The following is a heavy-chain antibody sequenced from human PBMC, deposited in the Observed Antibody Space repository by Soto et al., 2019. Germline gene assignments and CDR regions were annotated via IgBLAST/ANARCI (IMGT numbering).Heavy chain of an antibody. CDR2: IIPIVGLT. V-gene: IGHV1-69*02. CDR1: GGSLSSYP. CDR3: ARPTGGHDAGGNHMDV. J-gene: IGHJ6*03. D-gene: IGHD2-8*02. Sequence: QVQLLQSGSEVKKPGSSVKVSCRASGGSLSSYPVTWVRQAPGQGLEWMGRIIPIVGLTNYAQKFQGRVTITADKSTSTAYMELSSLRSDDTAVYYCARPTGGHDAGGNHMDVWGKGTTVIVSS.